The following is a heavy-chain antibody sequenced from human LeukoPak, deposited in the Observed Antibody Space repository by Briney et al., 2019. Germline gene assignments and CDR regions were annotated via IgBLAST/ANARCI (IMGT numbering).Heavy chain of an antibody. Sequence: SETLSLTCTVPGGSISTNYWNWIRQPAGRGLEWIGRIYVTGTTYYNPSLKSRLTMPVDASRNQFFLNLSSVTAADTAVYYCARGGPDLAREYFQYWGQGTLVTVS. CDR1: GGSISTNY. CDR3: ARGGPDLAREYFQY. V-gene: IGHV4-4*07. D-gene: IGHD5-12*01. CDR2: IYVTGTT. J-gene: IGHJ1*01.